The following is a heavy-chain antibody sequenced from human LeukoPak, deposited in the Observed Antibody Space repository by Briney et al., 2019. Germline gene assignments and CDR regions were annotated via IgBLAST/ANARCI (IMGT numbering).Heavy chain of an antibody. CDR2: INHSGST. D-gene: IGHD1-1*01. CDR1: GGSFSGYY. J-gene: IGHJ5*02. V-gene: IGHV4-34*01. Sequence: PSETLSLTCAVYGGSFSGYYWSWIRQPPGKGLEWIGEINHSGSTNYNPSLESRVTISVDTSKNQFSLKLSSVTAADTAVYYCASSWNDFFGWFDPWGQGTLVTVSS. CDR3: ASSWNDFFGWFDP.